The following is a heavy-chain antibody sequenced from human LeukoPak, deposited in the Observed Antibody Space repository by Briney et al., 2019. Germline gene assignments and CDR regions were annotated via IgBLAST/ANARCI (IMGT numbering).Heavy chain of an antibody. CDR2: IRTKAYGVTT. CDR3: TRDLSPTYYADTSGYYRDLYDY. CDR1: GFTFGYYA. Sequence: PGRSLRLSCTASGFTFGYYAMSWVRQPPGKGLEWVGFIRTKAYGVTTEYAASVKGRFTISRDDSKSIAYLQMNSLKTEDTAVYYCTRDLSPTYYADTSGYYRDLYDYWGQGTLVTVSS. V-gene: IGHV3-49*04. J-gene: IGHJ4*02. D-gene: IGHD3-22*01.